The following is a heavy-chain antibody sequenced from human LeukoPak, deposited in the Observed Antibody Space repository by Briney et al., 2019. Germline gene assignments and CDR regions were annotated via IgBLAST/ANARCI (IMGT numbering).Heavy chain of an antibody. CDR1: GGTFSSYA. Sequence: SVKVSCKASGGTFSSYAISWVRQAPGQGLEWMGGIIPIFGTANYAQKFQGRVTITTDESTSTAYMELSSLRSEDTAVYYCASPYCSSTSCYGTMDVWGKGTTVTVSS. V-gene: IGHV1-69*05. CDR3: ASPYCSSTSCYGTMDV. D-gene: IGHD2-2*01. CDR2: IIPIFGTA. J-gene: IGHJ6*03.